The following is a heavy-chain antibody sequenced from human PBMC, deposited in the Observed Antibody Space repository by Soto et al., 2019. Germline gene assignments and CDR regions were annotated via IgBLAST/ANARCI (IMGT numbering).Heavy chain of an antibody. V-gene: IGHV3-23*01. CDR1: GFTFSSYA. Sequence: PGGSLRLSCAASGFTFSSYAMSWVRQAPGKGLEWVSAISGSGGSTYYADSVKGRFTISRDNSKNTLYLQMNSLRAEDTAVYYCAKGAEPSPQYYYYYYGMDVWGQGTTVTVSS. CDR3: AKGAEPSPQYYYYYYGMDV. D-gene: IGHD6-13*01. J-gene: IGHJ6*02. CDR2: ISGSGGST.